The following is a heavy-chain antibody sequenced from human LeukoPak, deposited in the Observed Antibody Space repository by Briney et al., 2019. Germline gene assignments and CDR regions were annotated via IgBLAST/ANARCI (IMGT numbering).Heavy chain of an antibody. Sequence: PGGSLRLSCAASGFTFSNYNMNWVRRAPGKGLEWVSYISASSSTMYYADSVTGRFTISRDNAKNSLYLQMNSLRAEDTAVYYCARDPLRVYSGPDYWGQGTLVTVSS. CDR1: GFTFSNYN. D-gene: IGHD1-26*01. CDR3: ARDPLRVYSGPDY. V-gene: IGHV3-48*04. J-gene: IGHJ4*02. CDR2: ISASSSTM.